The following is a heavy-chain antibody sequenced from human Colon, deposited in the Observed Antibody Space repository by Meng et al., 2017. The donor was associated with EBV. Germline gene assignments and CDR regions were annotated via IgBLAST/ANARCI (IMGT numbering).Heavy chain of an antibody. Sequence: QVKLRESGQGLLKPSGTLSLTCGGSGVSISSNMRWTWFRQPPGKGLKLIGDIADSGSNNYNPSLNSRISTSLDKSKNHFSLKVNSVTAADTAVYYCARGKQDAWELLAYWGQGALVTVSS. CDR3: ARGKQDAWELLAY. D-gene: IGHD1-26*01. V-gene: IGHV4-4*02. CDR2: IADSGSN. J-gene: IGHJ4*02. CDR1: GVSISSNMR.